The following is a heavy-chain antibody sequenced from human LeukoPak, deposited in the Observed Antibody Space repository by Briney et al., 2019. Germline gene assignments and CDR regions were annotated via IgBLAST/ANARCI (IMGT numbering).Heavy chain of an antibody. CDR1: GFNFRDFG. V-gene: IGHV3-23*01. Sequence: GGSLRLSCSVSGFNFRDFGMTWVRQTQGKGLEWLSTISGTGGSIYYADSVKGRFTISRDNSKNTLFLQMTRLRAEDTALYYCAKVGGLVARTGDYWGQGSLVTVSS. D-gene: IGHD2-8*02. J-gene: IGHJ4*02. CDR2: ISGTGGSI. CDR3: AKVGGLVARTGDY.